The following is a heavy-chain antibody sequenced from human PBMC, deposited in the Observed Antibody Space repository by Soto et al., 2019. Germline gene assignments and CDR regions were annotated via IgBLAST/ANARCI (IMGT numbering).Heavy chain of an antibody. Sequence: EVQLLESGGGLVQPGGSLRLSCAASGFTFSSYALGWVRQAPGRGLECVSAISGSGVSTFYADSVKGRFTISRDTSKNTLYLQMNTLTVEDTAVYYCAKDHRIWGRLVEYMDVWGQGTTVTVSS. CDR1: GFTFSSYA. D-gene: IGHD3-10*01. J-gene: IGHJ6*02. CDR3: AKDHRIWGRLVEYMDV. V-gene: IGHV3-23*01. CDR2: ISGSGVST.